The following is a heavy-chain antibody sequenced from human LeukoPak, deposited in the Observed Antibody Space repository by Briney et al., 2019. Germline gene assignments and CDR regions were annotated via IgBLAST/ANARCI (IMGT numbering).Heavy chain of an antibody. D-gene: IGHD6-13*01. CDR1: GFAFSNYG. CDR3: AKDDGSSWYYYYYYIDV. Sequence: GGSLRLSCAASGFAFSNYGMSWVRQAPGKGLEWVSAISGSGGSTYYADSVKGRFTISRDNSKNTLYLQMNSLRAEDTAVYYCAKDDGSSWYYYYYYIDVWGKGTTVTISS. V-gene: IGHV3-23*01. CDR2: ISGSGGST. J-gene: IGHJ6*03.